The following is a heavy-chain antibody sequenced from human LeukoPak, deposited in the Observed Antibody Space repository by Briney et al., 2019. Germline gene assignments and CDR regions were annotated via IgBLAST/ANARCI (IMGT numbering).Heavy chain of an antibody. CDR3: ARGGGYSSWYRGNYYFDY. J-gene: IGHJ4*02. CDR1: GGSISSGSYY. CDR2: IYTSGST. Sequence: PSETLSLTCTVSGGSISSGSYYWSWIRQPAGKGLEWIGRIYTSGSTNYNPSLKSRVTISVDTSKNQFSLKLSSVTAADTAVYYCARGGGYSSWYRGNYYFDYWGQGTLVTVSS. V-gene: IGHV4-61*02. D-gene: IGHD6-13*01.